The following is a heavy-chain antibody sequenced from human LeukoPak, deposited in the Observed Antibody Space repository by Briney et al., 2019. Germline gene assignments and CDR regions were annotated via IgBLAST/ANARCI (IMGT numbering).Heavy chain of an antibody. J-gene: IGHJ3*02. Sequence: SVKVSCKASGGTFSSYAISWVRQAPGQGLEWMGRIIPIFGIADYAQKFQGRVTITADKSTSTAYMELSSLRSEDTAVYYCARGRGITMIVVAAGDAFDIWGQGTMVTVSS. CDR2: IIPIFGIA. CDR3: ARGRGITMIVVAAGDAFDI. V-gene: IGHV1-69*04. CDR1: GGTFSSYA. D-gene: IGHD3-22*01.